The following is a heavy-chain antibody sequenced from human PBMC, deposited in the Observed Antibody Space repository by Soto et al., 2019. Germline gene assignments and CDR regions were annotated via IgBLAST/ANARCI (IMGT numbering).Heavy chain of an antibody. D-gene: IGHD3-9*01. CDR3: ARDNYDILTGYRIYGMDV. CDR2: IYYSGST. J-gene: IGHJ6*02. CDR1: GGSISSYY. Sequence: SETLSLTCTVSGGSISSYYWSWIRQPPGKGLEWIGYIYYSGSTNYNPSLKSRVTISVDTSKNQFSLKLSSVTAADTAVYYCARDNYDILTGYRIYGMDVWGQGTTVT. V-gene: IGHV4-59*01.